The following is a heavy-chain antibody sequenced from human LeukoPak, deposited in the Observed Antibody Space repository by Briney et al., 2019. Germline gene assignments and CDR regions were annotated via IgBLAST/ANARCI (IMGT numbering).Heavy chain of an antibody. CDR2: IYYSGST. CDR1: GGSISSSSYY. Sequence: PSETLSLTCTVSGGSISSSSYYWGWIRQPPGKGLEWIGSIYYSGSTYYNPSLKSRVTISVDTSKNQFSLKLSSVTAADTAVYYCARDQVAAAVDYWGQGTLVTVSS. CDR3: ARDQVAAAVDY. J-gene: IGHJ4*02. V-gene: IGHV4-39*07. D-gene: IGHD6-13*01.